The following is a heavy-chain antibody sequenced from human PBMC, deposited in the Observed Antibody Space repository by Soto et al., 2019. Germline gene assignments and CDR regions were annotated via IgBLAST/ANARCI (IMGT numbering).Heavy chain of an antibody. V-gene: IGHV3-23*01. CDR1: GFTFSSYA. D-gene: IGHD2-8*01. J-gene: IGHJ6*02. Sequence: VGSLRLSCAASGFTFSSYAMSWVRQAPGKGLEWVSAISGSGGSTYYADSVKGRFTISRDNSKNTLYLQMNSLRAEDTAVYYCAKWSVRYFQWTYLSSGMDVCGQGTMVTVSS. CDR3: AKWSVRYFQWTYLSSGMDV. CDR2: ISGSGGST.